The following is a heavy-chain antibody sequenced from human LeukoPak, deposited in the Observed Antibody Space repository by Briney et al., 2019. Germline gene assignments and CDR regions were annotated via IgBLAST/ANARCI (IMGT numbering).Heavy chain of an antibody. CDR2: TIPIFGTA. CDR1: AGTFSRYA. D-gene: IGHD2-2*01. V-gene: IGHV1-69*01. Sequence: SVKVSCKASAGTFSRYAVGWERQAPGPWLELMGGTIPIFGTANYAQKFQGRVTITADESTSTAYMELSSLRSEDTAVYYCARGEGYCSSTSCPTAYYGMDVWGQGTTVTVSS. J-gene: IGHJ6*02. CDR3: ARGEGYCSSTSCPTAYYGMDV.